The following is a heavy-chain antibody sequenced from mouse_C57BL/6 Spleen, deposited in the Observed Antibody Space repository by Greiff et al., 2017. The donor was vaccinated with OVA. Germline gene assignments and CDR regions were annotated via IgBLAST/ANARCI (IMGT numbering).Heavy chain of an antibody. CDR1: GYTFTSYW. J-gene: IGHJ1*03. D-gene: IGHD2-4*01. V-gene: IGHV1-52*01. CDR3: ARSGGYYDYDDWYFDV. CDR2: IDPSDSET. Sequence: QVQLQQPGAELVRPGSSVKLSCTASGYTFTSYWMHWVKQRPIQGLEWIGNIDPSDSETHYNQKFKDKATLTVETSSSTAYMQLISLTSENSAVYYCARSGGYYDYDDWYFDVWGTGTTVTVSS.